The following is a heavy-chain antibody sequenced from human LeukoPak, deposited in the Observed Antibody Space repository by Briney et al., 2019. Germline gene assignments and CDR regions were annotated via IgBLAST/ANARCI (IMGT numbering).Heavy chain of an antibody. CDR3: AKNRNYYYMDV. CDR2: ISGSGGST. CDR1: GFTFSNAW. Sequence: GGSLRLSCAASGFTFSNAWMSWVRQAPGKGLEWVSAISGSGGSTYYADSVKGRFTISRDNSKNTLYLQMNSLRAEDTAVYYCAKNRNYYYMDVWGKGTTVTVSS. V-gene: IGHV3-23*01. J-gene: IGHJ6*03.